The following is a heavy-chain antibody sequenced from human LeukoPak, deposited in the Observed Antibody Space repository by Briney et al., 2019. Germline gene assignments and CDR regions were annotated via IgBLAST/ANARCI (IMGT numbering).Heavy chain of an antibody. J-gene: IGHJ5*02. V-gene: IGHV1-69*02. Sequence: SVKVSCKASGGTFSSYTISWVRQAPGQGLEWIGRIIPILGIANYAQRFQGRVTITAGKSTSTAYMELSSLRSEDTAVYYCAMTAAVAARIGWFDPWGQGTLVTVSS. D-gene: IGHD2-15*01. CDR1: GGTFSSYT. CDR2: IIPILGIA. CDR3: AMTAAVAARIGWFDP.